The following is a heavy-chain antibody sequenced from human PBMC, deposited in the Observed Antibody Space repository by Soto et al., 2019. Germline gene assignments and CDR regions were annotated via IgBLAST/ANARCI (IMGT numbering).Heavy chain of an antibody. CDR1: GYTFTSYG. CDR3: ARDSASLLSFGELWEGYYYGMDV. CDR2: ISAYNGNT. Sequence: ASVKVSCKASGYTFTSYGISWVRRAPGQGLEWMGCISAYNGNTNYAQKLQGRVTMTTDTSTSTAYMELRSLRSDDTAVYYCARDSASLLSFGELWEGYYYGMDVWGQGTTVNVSS. D-gene: IGHD3-10*01. J-gene: IGHJ6*02. V-gene: IGHV1-18*01.